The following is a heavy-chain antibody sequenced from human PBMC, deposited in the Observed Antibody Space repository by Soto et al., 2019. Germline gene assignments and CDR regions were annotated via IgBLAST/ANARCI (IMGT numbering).Heavy chain of an antibody. D-gene: IGHD3-10*01. Sequence: SQTLSLTCAISGDSVSSNSAAWNWIRQSPSRGLEWLGRTYYRSKWYNDYAVSVKSRITINPDTSKNQFSLQLNSVTPEDTAVYFCARESGSGSYLVYGMDVWGQGTTVTVSS. V-gene: IGHV6-1*01. CDR2: TYYRSKWYN. CDR3: ARESGSGSYLVYGMDV. J-gene: IGHJ6*02. CDR1: GDSVSSNSAA.